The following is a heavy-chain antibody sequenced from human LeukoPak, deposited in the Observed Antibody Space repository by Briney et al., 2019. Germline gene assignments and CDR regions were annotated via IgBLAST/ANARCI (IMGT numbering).Heavy chain of an antibody. CDR2: INHSGST. J-gene: IGHJ3*02. D-gene: IGHD6-19*01. CDR3: ARVFRSGNDAFDI. CDR1: GGSFSGYY. V-gene: IGHV4-34*01. Sequence: SETLSLTCAVYGGSFSGYYWSWIRQPPGKGLEWIGEINHSGSTNYNPSLKSRVPISVDTSKNQFSLKLSSVTAADTAVYYCARVFRSGNDAFDIWGQGTMVTVSS.